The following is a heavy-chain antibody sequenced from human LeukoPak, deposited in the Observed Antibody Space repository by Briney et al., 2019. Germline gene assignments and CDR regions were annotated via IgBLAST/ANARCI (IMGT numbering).Heavy chain of an antibody. D-gene: IGHD2-8*01. V-gene: IGHV3-23*01. CDR3: AKDKRGGPYGVDY. CDR1: GFAFSSYA. Sequence: GGSLRLSCAASGFAFSSYAMSWVRQTPGKGLEWVSAISGGGGSTYYADSVKGRFTISRDNSKNTLFLQMNSLRAEDTAVYYCAKDKRGGPYGVDYWGQGTLVTISS. CDR2: ISGGGGST. J-gene: IGHJ4*02.